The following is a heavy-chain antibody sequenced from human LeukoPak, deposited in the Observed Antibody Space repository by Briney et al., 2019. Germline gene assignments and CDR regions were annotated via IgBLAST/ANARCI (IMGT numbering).Heavy chain of an antibody. D-gene: IGHD4-17*01. CDR1: GFTFSSYA. CDR2: IKSKTDGGTT. V-gene: IGHV3-15*01. CDR3: TTLYGDYGLDAFDI. J-gene: IGHJ3*02. Sequence: GGSLRLSCAASGFTFSSYAMHWVRQAPGKGLEWVGRIKSKTDGGTTDYAAPVKGRFTISRDDSKNTLYLQMNSLKTEDTAVYYCTTLYGDYGLDAFDIWGQGTMVTVSS.